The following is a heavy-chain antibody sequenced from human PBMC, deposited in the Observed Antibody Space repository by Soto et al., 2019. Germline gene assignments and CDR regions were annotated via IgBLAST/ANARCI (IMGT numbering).Heavy chain of an antibody. CDR3: ARGITGTTYYYYYGMDV. V-gene: IGHV1-18*01. J-gene: IGHJ6*02. CDR1: GHTFTSYG. D-gene: IGHD1-7*01. CDR2: ISAYNGNT. Sequence: ASVKVSCKASGHTFTSYGISWVRQAPGQGLEWMGWISAYNGNTNYAQKLQGRVTMTTDTSTSTAYMELRSLRSDDTAVYYCARGITGTTYYYYYGMDVWGQGTTVTVSS.